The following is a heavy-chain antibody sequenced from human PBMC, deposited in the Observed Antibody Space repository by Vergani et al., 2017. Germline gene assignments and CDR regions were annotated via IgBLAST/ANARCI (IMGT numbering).Heavy chain of an antibody. CDR1: GGSISSSNW. D-gene: IGHD1-20*01. CDR2: IYHSWST. Sequence: QVQLQESGPGLVKPSGTLSLTCAVSGGSISSSNWWSWVRQPPGRGLEWIGEIYHSWSTNYNPSLKSRVTISVDKSKNQFSLKLSSVTAADTAVYYCARFLTGTTIYYYYGMDVWGQGTTVTVSS. J-gene: IGHJ6*02. CDR3: ARFLTGTTIYYYYGMDV. V-gene: IGHV4-4*02.